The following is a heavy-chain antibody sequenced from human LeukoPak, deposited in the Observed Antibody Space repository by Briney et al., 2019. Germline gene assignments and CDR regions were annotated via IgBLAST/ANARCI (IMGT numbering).Heavy chain of an antibody. CDR1: GYSFTSYY. Sequence: ASVKVSCKASGYSFTSYYMYWVRQAPGQGLEWMGIINPSDGSTSYAQKFQGRVTMTRNMSTSTVYMEVSSLRSGDTAVYYCARGASRELVDYWGQGTLVTVSS. J-gene: IGHJ4*02. CDR2: INPSDGST. D-gene: IGHD3-10*01. CDR3: ARGASRELVDY. V-gene: IGHV1-46*01.